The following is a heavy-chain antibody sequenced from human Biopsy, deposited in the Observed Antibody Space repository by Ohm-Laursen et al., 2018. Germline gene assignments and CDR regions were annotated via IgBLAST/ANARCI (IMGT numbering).Heavy chain of an antibody. CDR2: INCKTGAT. CDR1: SYTFTDYN. J-gene: IGHJ4*02. CDR3: ARDPLNGHKHFDY. V-gene: IGHV1-2*02. D-gene: IGHD2-8*01. Sequence: SVKVSCNASSYTFTDYNIHWMRQAPGQGLEWLGYINCKTGATNYAQKFQGTVTMTRDTSISTAYLALGSLRSSDTAIYYCARDPLNGHKHFDYWGQGSLVTVSS.